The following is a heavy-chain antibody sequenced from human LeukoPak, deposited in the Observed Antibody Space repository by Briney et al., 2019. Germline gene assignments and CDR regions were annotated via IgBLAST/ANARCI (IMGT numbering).Heavy chain of an antibody. CDR3: ASSPNFYYYYMDV. CDR1: GGSISSSSYY. Sequence: SETLSLTCTVSGGSISSSSYYWGWIRQPPGKGLEWIGSIYYSGSTYYNPSLKSRVTISVDTSKNQFSLKLSSVTAADTALYYCASSPNFYYYYMDVWGKGTTVTVSS. CDR2: IYYSGST. J-gene: IGHJ6*03. V-gene: IGHV4-39*07.